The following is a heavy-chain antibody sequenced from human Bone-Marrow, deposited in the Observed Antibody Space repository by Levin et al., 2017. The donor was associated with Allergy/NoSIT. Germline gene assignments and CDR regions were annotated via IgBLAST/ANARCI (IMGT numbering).Heavy chain of an antibody. Sequence: SETLSLTCSVSGGSISSSNSFWGWIRQPPGRGLEWIGNVYFSGSTYYNPSFESRVTISVDTSKNLFSLKLNSVTAADSAVYYCARHYDYGDRSYYYGINVWGQGTTVTVSS. D-gene: IGHD4/OR15-4a*01. CDR1: GGSISSSNSF. CDR2: VYFSGST. J-gene: IGHJ6*02. CDR3: ARHYDYGDRSYYYGINV. V-gene: IGHV4-39*01.